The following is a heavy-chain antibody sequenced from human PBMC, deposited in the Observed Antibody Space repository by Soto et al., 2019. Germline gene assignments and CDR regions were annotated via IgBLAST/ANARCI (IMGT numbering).Heavy chain of an antibody. CDR3: ARDPITMVRGVPNYYYYGMDV. CDR2: INAGNGNT. D-gene: IGHD3-10*01. V-gene: IGHV1-3*05. J-gene: IGHJ6*02. CDR1: GYTFTSYA. Sequence: QVQLVQSGAEEKNPGASVKVSCKASGYTFTSYAMHWVRQAPGQRLEWMGWINAGNGNTKYSQKFQGRVTITRDTSASTAYMELSSLRSEDTAVYYCARDPITMVRGVPNYYYYGMDVWGQGTTVTVSS.